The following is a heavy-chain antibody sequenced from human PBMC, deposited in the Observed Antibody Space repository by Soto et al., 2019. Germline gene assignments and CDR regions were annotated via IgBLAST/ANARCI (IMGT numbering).Heavy chain of an antibody. V-gene: IGHV1-46*01. CDR3: ARSPTPKSFFDY. J-gene: IGHJ4*02. D-gene: IGHD4-4*01. CDR2: INPFGGDT. CDR1: GYSFTNYY. Sequence: GASVKVSCKASGYSFTNYYTHWVRQAPGQGLEWMGIINPFGGDTNYAQKFQGRLTMTRDTSTSIVYMEPSSLRSEDTAIYYCARSPTPKSFFDYWGQGTLVTVSS.